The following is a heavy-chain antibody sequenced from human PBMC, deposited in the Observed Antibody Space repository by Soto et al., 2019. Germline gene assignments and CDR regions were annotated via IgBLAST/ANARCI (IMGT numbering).Heavy chain of an antibody. CDR3: ARDLPIVGTTTWDY. V-gene: IGHV1-2*02. Sequence: QVQLVQSGAEMKKSGASVMVSCKASGYTFTGYYIHWVRHTPGQGLEWMGWINPNNGGTNYVQKFRGRVTMTRDTSISTVYMELRRLTSDDTAVYYCARDLPIVGTTTWDYWGQGTLVTVSS. D-gene: IGHD1-26*01. CDR2: INPNNGGT. CDR1: GYTFTGYY. J-gene: IGHJ4*02.